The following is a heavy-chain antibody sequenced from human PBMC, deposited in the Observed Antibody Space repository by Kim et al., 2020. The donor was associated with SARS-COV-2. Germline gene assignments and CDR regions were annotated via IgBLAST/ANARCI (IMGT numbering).Heavy chain of an antibody. CDR3: ARGGVGGPFDY. CDR2: INHSGST. CDR1: GGSFSGYY. D-gene: IGHD3-3*01. V-gene: IGHV4-34*01. Sequence: SETLSLTCAVYGGSFSGYYWSWIRQPPGKGLEWIGEINHSGSTNYNPSLKSRVTISVDTSKNQFSLKLSSVTAADTAVYYCARGGVGGPFDYWGQGTLVTVSS. J-gene: IGHJ4*02.